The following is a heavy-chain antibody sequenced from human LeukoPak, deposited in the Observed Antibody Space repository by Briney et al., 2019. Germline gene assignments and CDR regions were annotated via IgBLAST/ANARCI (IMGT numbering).Heavy chain of an antibody. Sequence: GSLRLSCAASGFTFSNYWMHWVRQTPGKGLVWVSRINTDGTTRYADSVKGRFTISRDNAKNTLYLQMDSLRAEDTAVYYCARGAGIVGSTTPFDYWGQGALVTVSS. CDR2: INTDGTT. V-gene: IGHV3-74*01. CDR1: GFTFSNYW. J-gene: IGHJ4*02. D-gene: IGHD1-26*01. CDR3: ARGAGIVGSTTPFDY.